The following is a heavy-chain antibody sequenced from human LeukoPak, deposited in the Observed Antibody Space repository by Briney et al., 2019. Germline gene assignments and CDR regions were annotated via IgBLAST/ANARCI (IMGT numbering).Heavy chain of an antibody. CDR3: ARDAYYDSSGSLDY. V-gene: IGHV3-30-3*01. CDR1: GGTFSSYA. J-gene: IGHJ4*02. Sequence: SCKASGGTFSSYAMHWVRQAPGKGLEWVAVISYDGSNKYYADSVKSRFTISRDNSKNTLYLQMNSLRAEDTAVYYCARDAYYDSSGSLDYWGQGTLVTVSS. D-gene: IGHD3-22*01. CDR2: ISYDGSNK.